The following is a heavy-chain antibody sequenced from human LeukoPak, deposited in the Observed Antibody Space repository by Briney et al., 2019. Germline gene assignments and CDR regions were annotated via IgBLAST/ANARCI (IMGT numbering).Heavy chain of an antibody. CDR2: ICGSGGRT. V-gene: IGHV3-23*01. CDR1: GFTFSRYA. Sequence: GGSLRLSCGLSGFTFSRYAMSWVRHAPGRGVECVSAICGSGGRTYYADSVKGRFTISRDNSKNALYLQMNSLRAEDTAVYYCAKDDWWMGYCSGGSCYPLGYWGQGTLVTVSS. D-gene: IGHD2-15*01. J-gene: IGHJ4*02. CDR3: AKDDWWMGYCSGGSCYPLGY.